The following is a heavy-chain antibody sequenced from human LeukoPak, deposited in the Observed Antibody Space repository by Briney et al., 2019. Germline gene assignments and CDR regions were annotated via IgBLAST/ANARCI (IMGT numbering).Heavy chain of an antibody. Sequence: GASVKVSCKASGYTFTGYYMHWVRQAPGQGLEWMGWINPNSGGTSYAQKFQGRVTMTRDTSISTAYMELSRLRSDDTAVYYCARDSFPGRYYEGAFDIWGQGTMVTVSS. V-gene: IGHV1-2*02. CDR2: INPNSGGT. D-gene: IGHD3-22*01. J-gene: IGHJ3*02. CDR3: ARDSFPGRYYEGAFDI. CDR1: GYTFTGYY.